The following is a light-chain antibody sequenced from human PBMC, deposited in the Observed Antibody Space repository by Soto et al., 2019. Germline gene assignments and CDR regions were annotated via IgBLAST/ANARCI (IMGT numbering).Light chain of an antibody. CDR2: DVS. Sequence: QSALTQPASVSGSPGQSITISCTGSSGDIGDYKYVSWYKQHPGKAPKLMIYDVSNRPSGVSNRFSASKSGNTASLTISGLQAADEADYYCSSYTSTNFLIFGGGTKLTVL. CDR1: SGDIGDYKY. J-gene: IGLJ2*01. V-gene: IGLV2-14*01. CDR3: SSYTSTNFLI.